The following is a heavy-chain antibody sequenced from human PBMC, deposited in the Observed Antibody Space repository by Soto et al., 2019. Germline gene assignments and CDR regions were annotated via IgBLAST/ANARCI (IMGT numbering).Heavy chain of an antibody. Sequence: QVQLVQSGAEVKKPGASVKVSCKASGYTFTGYYMHWVRQAPGQGLEWMGWINPNSGGTNYAQKYQGWVTMTRDTSISPAYMELSRLRSDDTAVYYCARGGSLWLGELSAYYYGMDVWGQGTTVTVSS. D-gene: IGHD3-10*01. CDR1: GYTFTGYY. CDR3: ARGGSLWLGELSAYYYGMDV. V-gene: IGHV1-2*04. CDR2: INPNSGGT. J-gene: IGHJ6*02.